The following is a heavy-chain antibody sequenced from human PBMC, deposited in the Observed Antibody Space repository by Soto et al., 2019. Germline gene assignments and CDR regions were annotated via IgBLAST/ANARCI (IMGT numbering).Heavy chain of an antibody. Sequence: ASVKVSCKASGFTFTSSAMQWVRQARGQRLEWIGWIVVGSGNTNYAQKSQERVTITRDMSTSTAYMELSSLRSEDTAVYYCAADLSYDYIWGSYRHTPYYYMDVWGKGTTVTVSS. V-gene: IGHV1-58*02. CDR3: AADLSYDYIWGSYRHTPYYYMDV. CDR2: IVVGSGNT. J-gene: IGHJ6*03. D-gene: IGHD3-16*02. CDR1: GFTFTSSA.